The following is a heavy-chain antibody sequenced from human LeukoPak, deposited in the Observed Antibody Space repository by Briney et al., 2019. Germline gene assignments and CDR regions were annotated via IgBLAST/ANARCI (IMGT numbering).Heavy chain of an antibody. CDR1: GGTFSSYA. CDR2: IIPIFGTA. CDR3: AGRPPDAFDI. V-gene: IGHV1-69*01. Sequence: GSSVKVSCKASGGTFSSYAISWVRQAPGQGLEWRGGIIPIFGTANYAQKFQGRVTITADESTSTAYMELSSLRSEDTAVYYCAGRPPDAFDIWGQGTMVTVSS. J-gene: IGHJ3*02.